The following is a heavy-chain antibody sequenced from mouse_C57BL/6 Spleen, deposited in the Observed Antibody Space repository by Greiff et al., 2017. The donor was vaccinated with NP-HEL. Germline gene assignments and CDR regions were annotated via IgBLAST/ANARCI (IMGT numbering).Heavy chain of an antibody. D-gene: IGHD1-1*02. V-gene: IGHV1-15*01. J-gene: IGHJ2*01. CDR1: GYTFTDYE. CDR2: IDPETGGT. CDR3: ARVGFDY. Sequence: QVQLQQSGAELVRPGASVTLSCKASGYTFTDYEMHWVKQTPVHGLEWIGAIDPETGGTAYNQKFKGKAILTADKSSSTAYMQLSSLTSEDSAVYYCARVGFDYWGQGTTLTVSS.